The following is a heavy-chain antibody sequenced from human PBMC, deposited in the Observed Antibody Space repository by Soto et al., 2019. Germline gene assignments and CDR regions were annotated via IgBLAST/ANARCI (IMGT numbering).Heavy chain of an antibody. D-gene: IGHD5-18*01. Sequence: PSESLSMTGMDAGGVISSYCWSWIQQPPGKGLEWIGYIYYSGSTNYNPSLKSRVTISVDTSKNQFSLKLSSVTAADTAVYYCARETAMQIDSWVQLNRVTVSS. CDR3: ARETAMQIDS. CDR1: GGVISSYC. V-gene: IGHV4-59*01. J-gene: IGHJ4*02. CDR2: IYYSGST.